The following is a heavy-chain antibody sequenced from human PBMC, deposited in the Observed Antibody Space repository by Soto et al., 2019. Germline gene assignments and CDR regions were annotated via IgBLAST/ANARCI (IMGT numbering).Heavy chain of an antibody. CDR1: GYTFTSYG. CDR3: ARGSTYYDFWSGYFSGYYYGMDV. V-gene: IGHV1-18*04. D-gene: IGHD3-3*01. Sequence: ASVKVSCKASGYTFTSYGISWVRQAPGQGLEWMGWISAYNGNTNYAQKLQGRVTMTTDTSTSTAYMELRSLRSDDTAVYYCARGSTYYDFWSGYFSGYYYGMDVWGQGTTVTVS. CDR2: ISAYNGNT. J-gene: IGHJ6*02.